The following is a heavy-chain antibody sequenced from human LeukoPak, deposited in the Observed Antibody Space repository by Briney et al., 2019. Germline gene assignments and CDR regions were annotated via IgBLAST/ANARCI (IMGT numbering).Heavy chain of an antibody. V-gene: IGHV3-53*01. J-gene: IGHJ4*02. CDR1: GFTFDDHA. CDR2: IYSGGST. CDR3: ARGDGYGIFDY. D-gene: IGHD5-24*01. Sequence: GGSLRLSCAASGFTFDDHAMHWVRQAPGKGLEWVSVIYSGGSTYYADSVKGRFTISRDNSKNTLYLQMNSLRAEDTAVYYCARGDGYGIFDYWGQGTLVTVSS.